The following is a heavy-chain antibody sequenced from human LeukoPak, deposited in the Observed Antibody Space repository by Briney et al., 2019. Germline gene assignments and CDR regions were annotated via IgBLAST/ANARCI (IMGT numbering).Heavy chain of an antibody. CDR3: AKDGSSSRGFDY. J-gene: IGHJ4*02. CDR2: ISWNSGSI. V-gene: IGHV3-9*01. Sequence: GGSLRLSCAASGFTFDDYAMHWVRQAPGKGLEWVSGISWNSGSIGYADSAKGRFTISRDNAKNSLYLQMNSLRAEDTALYYCAKDGSSSRGFDYWGQGTLVTVSS. D-gene: IGHD6-6*01. CDR1: GFTFDDYA.